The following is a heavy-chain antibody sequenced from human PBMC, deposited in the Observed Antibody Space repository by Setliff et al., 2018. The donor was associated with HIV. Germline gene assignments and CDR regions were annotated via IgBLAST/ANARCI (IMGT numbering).Heavy chain of an antibody. Sequence: SETLSLTCTVSGGIISSDSFFWSWIRQPAGKGLEWIGHISATGSTNYNPSLKSRVTMSLDTSKNQFSLNLNSVTAADAAVYYCTGDYNSGSNRFDYWGQGTPVTVSS. CDR3: TGDYNSGSNRFDY. J-gene: IGHJ4*02. D-gene: IGHD3-10*01. V-gene: IGHV4-61*09. CDR1: GGIISSDSFF. CDR2: ISATGST.